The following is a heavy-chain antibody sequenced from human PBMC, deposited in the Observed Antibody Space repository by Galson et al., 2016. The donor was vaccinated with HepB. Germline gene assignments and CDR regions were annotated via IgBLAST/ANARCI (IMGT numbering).Heavy chain of an antibody. D-gene: IGHD1-26*01. CDR2: TKNKANSYTT. CDR3: ARGPGIVGATGFDY. Sequence: SLRLSCAASGFTFSDHYMDWVRQAPGKGLEWVGRTKNKANSYTTEYAASVKGRITISRDDSKNSLYLQMNSLKTEDTAVYYCARGPGIVGATGFDYWVQGTLVTVSS. J-gene: IGHJ4*02. CDR1: GFTFSDHY. V-gene: IGHV3-72*01.